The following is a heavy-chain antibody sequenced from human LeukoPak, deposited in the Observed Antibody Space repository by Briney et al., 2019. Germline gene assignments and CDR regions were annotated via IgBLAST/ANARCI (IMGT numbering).Heavy chain of an antibody. CDR1: GFTFTDYW. CDR3: ARDGTAAGLYFDL. V-gene: IGHV3-7*01. CDR2: IRQDGGEK. D-gene: IGHD6-13*01. Sequence: GGSLRLSRAVSGFTFTDYWMNWVRQAPGKGLEWVASIRQDGGEKYYVDSVKGRFTISRDNTKNSLYLQMSALGAEDTAVYYCARDGTAAGLYFDLWGQGTLVTVSS. J-gene: IGHJ4*01.